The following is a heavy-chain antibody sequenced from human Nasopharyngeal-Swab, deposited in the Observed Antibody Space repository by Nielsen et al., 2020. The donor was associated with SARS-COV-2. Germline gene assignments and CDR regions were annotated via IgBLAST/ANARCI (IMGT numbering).Heavy chain of an antibody. J-gene: IGHJ5*02. CDR1: GGTFISYA. CDR2: IIPIFGTA. V-gene: IGHV1-69*13. Sequence: SVQVSCKASGGTFISYAISWVRQAPGQGLEWMGGIIPIFGTANYAQKFQGRVTITADESTSTAYMELSSLRSEDTAVYYCARDRRYYDFWSGYYGWFDPWGQGTLVTVSS. CDR3: ARDRRYYDFWSGYYGWFDP. D-gene: IGHD3-3*01.